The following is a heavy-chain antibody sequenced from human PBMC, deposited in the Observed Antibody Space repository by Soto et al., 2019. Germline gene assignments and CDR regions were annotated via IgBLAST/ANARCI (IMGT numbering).Heavy chain of an antibody. Sequence: GGSLRLSCAVSGFTFSSYAMHWVRQAPGKGLEWVAVISYDGSNKYYADSVKGRFTISRDNSKNTLYLQMNSLRAEDTAVYYCARGYCTNGVCYTSRGYLDYWGQGTLVTVSS. J-gene: IGHJ4*02. D-gene: IGHD2-8*01. CDR3: ARGYCTNGVCYTSRGYLDY. V-gene: IGHV3-30-3*01. CDR2: ISYDGSNK. CDR1: GFTFSSYA.